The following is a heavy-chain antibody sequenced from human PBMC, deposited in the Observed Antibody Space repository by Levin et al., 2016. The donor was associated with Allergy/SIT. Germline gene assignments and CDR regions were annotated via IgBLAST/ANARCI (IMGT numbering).Heavy chain of an antibody. V-gene: IGHV4-34*01. CDR3: ARGFRLFRAVYGDYAYAFDI. D-gene: IGHD4-17*01. J-gene: IGHJ3*02. CDR2: INHSGST. Sequence: GSLRLSCAVYGGSFSGYYWSWIRQPPGKGLEWIGEINHSGSTNYNPSLKSRVTISVDTSKNQFSLKLSSVTAADTAVYYCARGFRLFRAVYGDYAYAFDIWGQGTMVTVSS. CDR1: GGSFSGYY.